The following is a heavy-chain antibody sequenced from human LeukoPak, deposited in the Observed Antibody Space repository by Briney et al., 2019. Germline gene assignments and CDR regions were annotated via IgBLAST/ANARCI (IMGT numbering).Heavy chain of an antibody. D-gene: IGHD5-12*01. CDR3: ARISLPLAEDAFDI. J-gene: IGHJ3*02. Sequence: PGGSLRLSCAASGFTFSSYSMNWVRQAPGKGLEWVSSISSSSSYIYYADSVKGRFTISRDNAKNSLYLQMNSLRAEDTAVYYCARISLPLAEDAFDIWGQGTMVTVSS. CDR1: GFTFSSYS. CDR2: ISSSSSYI. V-gene: IGHV3-21*01.